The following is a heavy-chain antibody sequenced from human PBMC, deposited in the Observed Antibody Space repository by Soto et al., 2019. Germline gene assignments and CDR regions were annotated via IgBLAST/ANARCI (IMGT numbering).Heavy chain of an antibody. V-gene: IGHV1-18*01. Sequence: EASVKVACKASGYTFTSYAMHWLRQAPGQGLEWMGSISTYKGNTNTYHKKRFQGRFTMTSDSASNTAYMERRSLTPDDRAVYYRARGGRKTVYTSIGPWGQGTLVTVSS. J-gene: IGHJ5*02. D-gene: IGHD1-1*01. CDR1: GYTFTSYA. CDR2: ISTYKGNTNT. CDR3: ARGGRKTVYTSIGP.